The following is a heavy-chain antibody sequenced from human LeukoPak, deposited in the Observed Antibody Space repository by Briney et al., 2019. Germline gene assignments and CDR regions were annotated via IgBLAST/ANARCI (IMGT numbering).Heavy chain of an antibody. J-gene: IGHJ4*02. D-gene: IGHD5-18*01. CDR3: ATAEAARGYSYGPSRYYFDY. Sequence: ASVKVSCKVSGYTLTELSMHWVRQAPGKGLEWMGGFDPEDGETIYAQKFQGRVTMTEDTSTDTAYMELSSLRSEDTAVYYCATAEAARGYSYGPSRYYFDYWGQGTLVTVSS. CDR1: GYTLTELS. V-gene: IGHV1-24*01. CDR2: FDPEDGET.